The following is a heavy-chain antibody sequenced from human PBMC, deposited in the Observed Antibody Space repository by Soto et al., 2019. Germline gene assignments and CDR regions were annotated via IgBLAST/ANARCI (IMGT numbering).Heavy chain of an antibody. Sequence: EVQLLESGGDLVKPGGSLRLSCVASGFIFSNYAMSWLRQAPGKGLEWVSGISGSDERTFYADSVKGRFNISRDNSKNTLFLQMNSLRAEDTAVYYCAKLRPTSGVRPSMYAPKVPFDYWGQGTLVTVSS. CDR3: AKLRPTSGVRPSMYAPKVPFDY. V-gene: IGHV3-23*01. CDR2: ISGSDERT. CDR1: GFIFSNYA. J-gene: IGHJ4*02. D-gene: IGHD2-8*01.